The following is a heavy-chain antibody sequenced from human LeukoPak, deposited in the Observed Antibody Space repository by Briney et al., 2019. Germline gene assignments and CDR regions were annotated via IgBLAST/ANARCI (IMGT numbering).Heavy chain of an antibody. CDR1: GGSFSPYY. V-gene: IGHV4-59*08. J-gene: IGHJ4*02. CDR3: ARLRSYTTTHQYYFDY. D-gene: IGHD3-16*01. Sequence: SETLSPTCTVSGGSFSPYYWTWVQQPPWKGLEWIGYIYYSGVTDYKPSLNSRVTIPLDSSQSQFSLRLTSVTAADAAVYYCARLRSYTTTHQYYFDYWGQGALVAVSS. CDR2: IYYSGVT.